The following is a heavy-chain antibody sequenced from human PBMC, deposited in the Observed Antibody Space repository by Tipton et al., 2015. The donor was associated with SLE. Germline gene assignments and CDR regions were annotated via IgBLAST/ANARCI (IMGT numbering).Heavy chain of an antibody. CDR3: ARDPNTGSLDY. J-gene: IGHJ4*02. D-gene: IGHD1-26*01. Sequence: QLVQSGAEVKKPGSSVKVSCKASGGTFSSYAISWVRQAPGQGLEWLGWMNTDTGNPTYGQGFTGRFVLSLDTSVRTAYLHISSLKTEDTAVYYCARDPNTGSLDYWGQGTLVTVSS. V-gene: IGHV7-4-1*02. CDR2: MNTDTGNP. CDR1: GGTFSSYA.